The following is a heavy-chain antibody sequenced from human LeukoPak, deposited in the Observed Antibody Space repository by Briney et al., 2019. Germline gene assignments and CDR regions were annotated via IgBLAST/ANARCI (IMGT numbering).Heavy chain of an antibody. CDR1: GFTFSSYG. D-gene: IGHD3-22*01. CDR2: IWYDGSNK. J-gene: IGHJ4*02. Sequence: GRSLRLSCAASGFTFSSYGMHWVRQAPGKGLEWVAVIWYDGSNKYYADSVKGRFTISRDNSKNTLYLQMNSLRAEDTAVYYCAKAVKGVVPWYWGQGTLVTVSS. CDR3: AKAVKGVVPWY. V-gene: IGHV3-33*06.